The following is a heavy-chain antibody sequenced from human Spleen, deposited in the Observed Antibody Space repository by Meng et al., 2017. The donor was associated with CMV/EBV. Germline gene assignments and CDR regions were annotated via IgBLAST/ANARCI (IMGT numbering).Heavy chain of an antibody. CDR2: ISSSSSYI. D-gene: IGHD2-15*01. J-gene: IGHJ4*02. CDR3: ASGREGY. CDR1: GFTFSSYS. V-gene: IGHV3-21*01. Sequence: SLSLSCAASGFTFSSYSMNWVRQAPGKGLEWVSSISSSSSYIYYADSVKGRFTISRDNAKNSLYLQMNSLRAEDTAVYYCASGREGYWGQGTLVTVSS.